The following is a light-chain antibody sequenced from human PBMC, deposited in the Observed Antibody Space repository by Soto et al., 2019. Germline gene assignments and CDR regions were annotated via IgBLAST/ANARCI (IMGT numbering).Light chain of an antibody. Sequence: IVLMQSPDTLSLAPGDTATLSCRASQSVSRNYLALYQQKPAQPPRLLISGASTRASGIPRRFSGSGARTDFSLSISRLEPGDSATYYCPEQGSSPQSFTFGQGTKLDI. CDR1: QSVSRNY. J-gene: IGKJ2*01. CDR2: GAS. CDR3: PEQGSSPQSFT. V-gene: IGKV3-20*01.